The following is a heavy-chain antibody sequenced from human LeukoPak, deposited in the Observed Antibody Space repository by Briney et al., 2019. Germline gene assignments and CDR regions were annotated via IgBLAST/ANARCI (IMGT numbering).Heavy chain of an antibody. CDR3: ARVVYGDYGGAFDY. J-gene: IGHJ4*02. V-gene: IGHV3-48*01. Sequence: GGSLRLSCTVSGFTLSSYEMTWFRQAPGKGLEWVSYISSSSSTIYYADSVKGRFTISRDNAKNSLYLQMNSLRAEDTAVYYCARVVYGDYGGAFDYWGQGTLVTVSS. CDR1: GFTLSSYE. CDR2: ISSSSSTI. D-gene: IGHD4-23*01.